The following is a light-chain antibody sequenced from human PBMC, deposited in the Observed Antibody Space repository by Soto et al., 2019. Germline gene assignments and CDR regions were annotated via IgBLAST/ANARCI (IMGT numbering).Light chain of an antibody. V-gene: IGKV3-20*01. CDR1: QSVSHNY. J-gene: IGKJ1*01. CDR2: GAS. CDR3: QQYGSSGT. Sequence: EIVLTQSPGTLSLSPGERATLCCMASQSVSHNYLAWYQQKPGQAPRLLIYGASNRATGIPDRFSGSGSGTDFTLTISRLEPEDFAVYYCQQYGSSGTFGQGTKVDIK.